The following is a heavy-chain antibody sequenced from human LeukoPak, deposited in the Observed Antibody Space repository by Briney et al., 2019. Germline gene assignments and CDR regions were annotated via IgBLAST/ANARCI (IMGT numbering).Heavy chain of an antibody. J-gene: IGHJ3*02. CDR2: IYPGDSDT. CDR3: ARQVEIATINDAFDI. CDR1: GYSFTSYW. D-gene: IGHD5-24*01. V-gene: IGHV5-51*01. Sequence: GESLKISRKGSGYSFTSYWIGWVRQMPGKGLEWMGIIYPGDSDTRYSPSFQGQVTISADKSISTAYLQWSSLKASDTAMYYCARQVEIATINDAFDIWGQGTMVTVSS.